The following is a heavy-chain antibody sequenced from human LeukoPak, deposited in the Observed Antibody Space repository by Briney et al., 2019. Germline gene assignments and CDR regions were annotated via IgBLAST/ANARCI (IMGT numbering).Heavy chain of an antibody. Sequence: ASVKVSCKASGYTFTGYYMHWVRQAPGQGLEWMGWINPNSGGTNYAQKFQGRVTITRDTSASTAYMELSSLRSEDTAVYYCARDTSARWLRLGYWGQGTLVTVSS. CDR3: ARDTSARWLRLGY. V-gene: IGHV1-2*02. J-gene: IGHJ4*02. CDR2: INPNSGGT. D-gene: IGHD5-24*01. CDR1: GYTFTGYY.